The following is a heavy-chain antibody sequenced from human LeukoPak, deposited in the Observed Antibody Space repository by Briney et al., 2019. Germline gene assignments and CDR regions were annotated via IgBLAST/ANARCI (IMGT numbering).Heavy chain of an antibody. Sequence: GGSLRLSCAASGFTFSTYWMHWVRQSPGKGLVWVSRINSDGSTTNYADSVKGRFTISRDNSKNTLYLQVNSLTAEDTAVYYCARGNSDAFDIWGHGTMVTVSS. CDR3: ARGNSDAFDI. D-gene: IGHD4-23*01. J-gene: IGHJ3*02. V-gene: IGHV3-74*01. CDR1: GFTFSTYW. CDR2: INSDGSTT.